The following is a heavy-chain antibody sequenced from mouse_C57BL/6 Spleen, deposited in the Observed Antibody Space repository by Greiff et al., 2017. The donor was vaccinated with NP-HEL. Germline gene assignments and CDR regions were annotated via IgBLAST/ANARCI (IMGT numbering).Heavy chain of an antibody. V-gene: IGHV1-39*01. D-gene: IGHD1-1*01. CDR2: INPNYGTT. J-gene: IGHJ2*01. CDR1: GYSFTDYN. Sequence: EVKVVESGPELVKPGASVKISCKASGYSFTDYNMNWVKQSNGKSLEWIGVINPNYGTTSYNQKFKGKATLTVDQSSSTAYMQLNSLTSEDSAVYYCARASGIYYYGSSQYYFDYWGQGTTLTVSS. CDR3: ARASGIYYYGSSQYYFDY.